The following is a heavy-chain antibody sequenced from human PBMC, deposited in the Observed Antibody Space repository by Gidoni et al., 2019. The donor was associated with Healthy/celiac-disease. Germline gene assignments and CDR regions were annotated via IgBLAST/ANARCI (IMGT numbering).Heavy chain of an antibody. V-gene: IGHV3-23*01. J-gene: IGHJ4*02. CDR2: ISGSGGST. Sequence: EVQLLESGGGLVQPGGPLRLSCAASGFPFSSYAMSWVRQAPGKGLEWVSAISGSGGSTYYADSVKGRFTISRDNSKNTLYLQMNSLRAEDTAVYYCAKGSYSSSSREDYWGQGTLVTVSS. D-gene: IGHD6-6*01. CDR1: GFPFSSYA. CDR3: AKGSYSSSSREDY.